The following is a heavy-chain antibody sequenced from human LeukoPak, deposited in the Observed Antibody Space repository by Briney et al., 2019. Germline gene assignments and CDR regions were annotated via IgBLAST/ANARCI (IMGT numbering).Heavy chain of an antibody. CDR2: ISAYNGNT. CDR1: GGTFSSYV. J-gene: IGHJ4*02. CDR3: ARDSSHSGWSNY. Sequence: ASVKVSCKASGGTFSSYVISWVRQAPGQGLEWMGWISAYNGNTNYAQKLQGRVTMTTDTSTSTAYMELRSLRSDNTAVYYCARDSSHSGWSNYWGQGTLVTVSS. D-gene: IGHD6-19*01. V-gene: IGHV1-18*01.